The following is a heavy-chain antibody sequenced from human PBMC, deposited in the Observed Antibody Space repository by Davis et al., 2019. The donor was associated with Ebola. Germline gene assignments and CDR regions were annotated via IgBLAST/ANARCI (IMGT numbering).Heavy chain of an antibody. J-gene: IGHJ6*02. Sequence: GESLKISCAASGFTFSSYAMSWVRQAPGKGLEWVANIKQDGSNKYYADSVKGRFTISRDNSKNTLYLQMNSLRAEDTAVYYCAKDSVELPFYYYYYGMDVWGQGTTVTVSS. D-gene: IGHD1-7*01. CDR2: IKQDGSNK. CDR3: AKDSVELPFYYYYYGMDV. CDR1: GFTFSSYA. V-gene: IGHV3-30*02.